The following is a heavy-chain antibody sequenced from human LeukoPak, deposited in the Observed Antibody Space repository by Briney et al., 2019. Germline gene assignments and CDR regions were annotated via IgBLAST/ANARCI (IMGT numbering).Heavy chain of an antibody. CDR1: GFTFSSYS. Sequence: NSGGSLRLSCAASGFTFSSYSMTWVRQAPGKGLEWVSSISSSSSYIYYADSVKGRFTISRDNAKNSLYLQMNSLRAEDTAVYYCARDARLNWYSSGHNWFDPWGQGTLVTVSS. CDR3: ARDARLNWYSSGHNWFDP. D-gene: IGHD6-19*01. J-gene: IGHJ5*02. V-gene: IGHV3-21*01. CDR2: ISSSSSYI.